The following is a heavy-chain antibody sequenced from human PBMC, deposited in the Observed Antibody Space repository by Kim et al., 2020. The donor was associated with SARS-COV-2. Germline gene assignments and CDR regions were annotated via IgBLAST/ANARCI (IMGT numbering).Heavy chain of an antibody. J-gene: IGHJ5*02. Sequence: ASVKVSCKASGYTFTSYDMHWVRQAPGQGLEWMGIINPSGCSTSYAQKLQGRVTMTRDTSTSTVYMELSSLRSEDTAVYYCARGGGYYDFWSGYYHNNWFDPWGQGTPVTVSS. V-gene: IGHV1-46*01. D-gene: IGHD3-3*01. CDR3: ARGGGYYDFWSGYYHNNWFDP. CDR1: GYTFTSYD. CDR2: INPSGCST.